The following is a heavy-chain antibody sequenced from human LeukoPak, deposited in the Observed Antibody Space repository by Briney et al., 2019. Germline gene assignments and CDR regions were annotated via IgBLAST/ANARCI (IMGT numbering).Heavy chain of an antibody. V-gene: IGHV3-30*04. D-gene: IGHD6-19*01. CDR1: GFTFSSYA. CDR2: ISYDGSNK. J-gene: IGHJ4*02. Sequence: GRSLRLSCAASGFTFSSYAMHWVRQAPGKGLEXXXXISYDGSNKYYADSVKGRFTISRDNSKNTLYLQMNSLGAEDTAVYYCARALRNIAVAGTGFDYWGQGTLVTVSS. CDR3: ARALRNIAVAGTGFDY.